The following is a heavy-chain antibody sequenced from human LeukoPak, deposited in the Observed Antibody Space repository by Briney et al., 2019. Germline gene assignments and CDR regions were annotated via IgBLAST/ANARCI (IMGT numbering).Heavy chain of an antibody. D-gene: IGHD3-22*01. V-gene: IGHV3-7*02. J-gene: IGHJ4*02. CDR3: ARVPLLPFHFDY. CDR1: GFTFSTDW. CDR2: IRQGGNEK. Sequence: PGGSLRLSCGASGFTFSTDWMTWVRQAPGKGLEWVANIRQGGNEKYYVDSVKGRFTISRDNAKNSLYLQMNSLRDEDTAVHYCARVPLLPFHFDYWGQGTLVTVSS.